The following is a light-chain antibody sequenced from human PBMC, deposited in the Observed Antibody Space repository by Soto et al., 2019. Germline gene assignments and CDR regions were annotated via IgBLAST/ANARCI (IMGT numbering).Light chain of an antibody. Sequence: DTHMTQSPSALSASVLDTFTVTGRASQSVSGWLAWYQQKPGEAPKLLIYDASALPRGVPSRFSGSGSGTKFTLTIASLQPDDFATYYCQQYETFSGTFGPGTKVDIK. CDR3: QQYETFSGT. J-gene: IGKJ1*01. CDR2: DAS. CDR1: QSVSGW. V-gene: IGKV1-5*01.